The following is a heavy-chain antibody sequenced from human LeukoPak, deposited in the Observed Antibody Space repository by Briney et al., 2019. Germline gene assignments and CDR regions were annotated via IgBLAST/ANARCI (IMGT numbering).Heavy chain of an antibody. D-gene: IGHD2-15*01. J-gene: IGHJ5*02. CDR3: EADVVSAVGVLAS. CDR2: IVVGSGNT. CDR1: GFTFLKSA. V-gene: IGHV1-58*01. Sequence: ASVKVSCKDSGFTFLKSAVQWVRQTRGQRLEWIGWIVVGSGNTNYAQKFSERVSISRDMSTNTAYMELSGLRSEDTAVYYCEADVVSAVGVLASWGQGTLVTVSS.